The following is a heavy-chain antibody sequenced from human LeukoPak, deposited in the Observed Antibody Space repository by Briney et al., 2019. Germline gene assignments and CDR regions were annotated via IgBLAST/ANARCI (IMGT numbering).Heavy chain of an antibody. CDR2: INHSGST. CDR1: GGSFSGYY. V-gene: IGHV4-34*01. D-gene: IGHD3-10*01. Sequence: PSETLSLTCAVYGGSFSGYYWSWIRQPPGKGLEWIGEINHSGSTNYNPSLKSRVTISVDTSKNQFSLKLSSVTAADTAVYYCARSLGGSGSLDYWGQGTLVTVSS. J-gene: IGHJ4*02. CDR3: ARSLGGSGSLDY.